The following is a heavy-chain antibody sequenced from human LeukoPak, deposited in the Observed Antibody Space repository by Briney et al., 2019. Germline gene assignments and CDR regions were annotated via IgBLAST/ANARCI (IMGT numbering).Heavy chain of an antibody. CDR1: GDSISSYY. D-gene: IGHD6-13*01. V-gene: IGHV4-59*01. CDR3: ARGGSWYRFDS. CDR2: IYYSGST. J-gene: IGHJ4*02. Sequence: SETLSLTCTVSGDSISSYYWSWIRQPPGMRLEWIGYIYYSGSTNYNPSLKSRVTILVDTPKNQFSLKLSSVTAADTAVYYCARGGSWYRFDSWGQGTLVTVSS.